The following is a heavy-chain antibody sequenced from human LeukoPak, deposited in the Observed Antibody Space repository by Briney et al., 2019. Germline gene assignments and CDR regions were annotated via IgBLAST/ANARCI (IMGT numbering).Heavy chain of an antibody. V-gene: IGHV3-23*01. J-gene: IGHJ2*01. Sequence: GGSLRLSCAASGITFSNYAIRWVRQAPGKGLEWVSGISGSGGTTSYADSVKGRFTISRDNSKNTVYLQMNSLRAEDTAVYYCARDLGYDFWSGQGYFDLWGRGTLVTVSS. CDR1: GITFSNYA. D-gene: IGHD3-3*01. CDR2: ISGSGGTT. CDR3: ARDLGYDFWSGQGYFDL.